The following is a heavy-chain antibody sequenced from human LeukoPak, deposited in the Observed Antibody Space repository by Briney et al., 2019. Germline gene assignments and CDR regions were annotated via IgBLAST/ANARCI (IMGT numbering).Heavy chain of an antibody. Sequence: SETLSLTCTVSGGSISSYYWSWIRQPAGKGLEWIGRIYTSGSTNYNPSLKSRVTMSVDTSKNQFSLKLSSVTAADTAVYYCASSPYIEVADYNWFDPWGQGTLVTVSS. J-gene: IGHJ5*02. CDR2: IYTSGST. CDR1: GGSISSYY. V-gene: IGHV4-4*07. D-gene: IGHD6-19*01. CDR3: ASSPYIEVADYNWFDP.